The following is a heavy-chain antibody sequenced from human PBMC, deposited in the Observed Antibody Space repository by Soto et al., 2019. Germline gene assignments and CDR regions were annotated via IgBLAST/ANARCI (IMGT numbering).Heavy chain of an antibody. CDR1: GFTFSSYG. CDR3: ARDKSYNYYYYGMDV. D-gene: IGHD3-10*01. Sequence: GGSLILSCAASGFTFSSYGMHWVRQAPGKGLEWVAVIWYDGSNKYYADSVKGRFTISRDNSKNTLYLQMNSLRAEDTAVYYCARDKSYNYYYYGMDVWGQGTTVTVSS. CDR2: IWYDGSNK. V-gene: IGHV3-33*01. J-gene: IGHJ6*02.